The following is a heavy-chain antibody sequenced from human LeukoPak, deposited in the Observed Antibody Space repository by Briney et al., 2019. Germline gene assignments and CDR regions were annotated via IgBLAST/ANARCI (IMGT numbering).Heavy chain of an antibody. CDR1: GYTFTGYY. J-gene: IGHJ6*02. D-gene: IGHD3-3*01. CDR3: AISEGDFWSGYRYYYYGMDV. CDR2: INPKSGGT. V-gene: IGHV1-2*06. Sequence: ASVKVSCKASGYTFTGYYMHWVQQAPGQGLEWMGRINPKSGGTNYAQKFQGRVTMTRDTSISTAYMELSRLRSDDTAVYYCAISEGDFWSGYRYYYYGMDVWGQGTTVTVSS.